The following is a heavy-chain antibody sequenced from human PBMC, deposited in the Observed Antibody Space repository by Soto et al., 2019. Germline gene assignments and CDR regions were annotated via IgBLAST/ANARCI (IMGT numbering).Heavy chain of an antibody. J-gene: IGHJ3*02. CDR1: GFTSWDYD. CDR3: VREGRSSTSCNTGCAFDI. D-gene: IGHD2-2*02. V-gene: IGHV3-11*01. CDR2: ISRSGNTM. Sequence: SLRLSRAASGFTSWDYDMSWIRPAPGKGLEWVSYISRSGNTMYYGDYVKGRFTISRDNAENSVFLQMISLRAEDTAVYYCVREGRSSTSCNTGCAFDIWGQGTMVTVSS.